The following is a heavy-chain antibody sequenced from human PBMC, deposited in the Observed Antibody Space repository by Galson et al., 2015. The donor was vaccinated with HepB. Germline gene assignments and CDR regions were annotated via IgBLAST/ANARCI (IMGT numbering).Heavy chain of an antibody. CDR2: IYSNGYT. J-gene: IGHJ6*02. V-gene: IGHV3-66*01. D-gene: IGHD3-10*01. Sequence: SLRLSCAASGFSVTSNYMSWVRQAPGKGLEWVSFIYSNGYTKYADSVKGRFTISRDKSTNTLYLQMNSLRAEDTAVYFCARETGDAQRYYYHYGMDVWGQGTTVTVSS. CDR3: ARETGDAQRYYYHYGMDV. CDR1: GFSVTSNY.